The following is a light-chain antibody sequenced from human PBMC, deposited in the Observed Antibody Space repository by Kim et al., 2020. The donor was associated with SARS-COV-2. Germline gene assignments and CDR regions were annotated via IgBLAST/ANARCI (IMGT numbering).Light chain of an antibody. V-gene: IGLV3-1*01. CDR1: KLGDKY. Sequence: SVSPRPTASITCSGDKLGDKYAGWYQQKPGQSPVLVIYQDSTRPSGIPERFSGSNSGNTATLSISGTQAMDEAFFYCQAWDRSIVVFGGGTQLTVL. J-gene: IGLJ2*01. CDR3: QAWDRSIVV. CDR2: QDS.